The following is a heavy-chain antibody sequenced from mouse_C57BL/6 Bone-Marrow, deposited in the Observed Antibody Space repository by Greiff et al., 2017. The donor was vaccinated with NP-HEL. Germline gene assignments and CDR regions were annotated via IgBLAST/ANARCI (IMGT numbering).Heavy chain of an antibody. Sequence: EVQRVESGGGLVQPKGSLKLSCAASGFTFNTYAMHWVRQAPGKGLEWVARIRSKSSNYATYYADSVKDRFTISRDDSQSMLYLQMNSLKTEDTAMYYCVRGYGTLNYYAMDYWGQGTSVTVSS. J-gene: IGHJ4*01. CDR1: GFTFNTYA. V-gene: IGHV10-3*01. CDR3: VRGYGTLNYYAMDY. CDR2: IRSKSSNYAT. D-gene: IGHD2-10*02.